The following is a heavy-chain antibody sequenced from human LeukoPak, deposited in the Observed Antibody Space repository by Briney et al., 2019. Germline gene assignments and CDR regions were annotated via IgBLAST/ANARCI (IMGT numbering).Heavy chain of an antibody. J-gene: IGHJ5*02. Sequence: ASVKVSCKASGYTFTSYGISWVRQAPGQGLEWMGWISAYNGNTNYAQKLQGRVTMTTDTSASTAYMELRSLRSDDTAVYYCAREGIAAVAGMFDPWGQGTLVTVSS. CDR1: GYTFTSYG. CDR3: AREGIAAVAGMFDP. CDR2: ISAYNGNT. D-gene: IGHD6-19*01. V-gene: IGHV1-18*01.